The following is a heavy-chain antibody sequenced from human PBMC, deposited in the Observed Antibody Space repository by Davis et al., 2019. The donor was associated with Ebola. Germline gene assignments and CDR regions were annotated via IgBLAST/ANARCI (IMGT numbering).Heavy chain of an antibody. CDR3: ARLYGDPVDY. CDR1: GGSASSGYYY. J-gene: IGHJ4*02. CDR2: IYHGGSS. D-gene: IGHD4-17*01. V-gene: IGHV4-39*07. Sequence: SETLSPTCTVPGGSASSGYYYWSWLRQPPGKGLEWIWSIYHGGSSYYNPSLKSRVTISVDTSKNQFSLKLSSVTAADTAVYYCARLYGDPVDYWGQGTLVTVSS.